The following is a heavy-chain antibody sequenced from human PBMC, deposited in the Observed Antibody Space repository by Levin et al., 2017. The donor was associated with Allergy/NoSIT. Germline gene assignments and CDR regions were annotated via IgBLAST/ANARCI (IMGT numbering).Heavy chain of an antibody. Sequence: GESLKISCAASGFTFSSYGMNWVRQAPGKGLEWVAVTSYDGSNKYYGDSVKGRFTISRDNSKNTLYLQMNSLRIEDTAVYYCAKGGLAPRAYWGWFDSWGQGTLVTVSS. V-gene: IGHV3-30*18. CDR1: GFTFSSYG. CDR3: AKGGLAPRAYWGWFDS. J-gene: IGHJ5*01. D-gene: IGHD3-16*01. CDR2: TSYDGSNK.